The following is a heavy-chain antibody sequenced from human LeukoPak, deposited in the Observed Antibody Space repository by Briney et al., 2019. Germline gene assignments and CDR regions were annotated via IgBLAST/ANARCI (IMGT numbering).Heavy chain of an antibody. Sequence: SETLSLTCTVSGASFSSYYWGWIRQPPGKGLEWIGSIYYSGSTYYNPSLKSRVTISVDTSKNQFSLKLSSVTAADTAVYYCAREGVEWERHFDYWGQGTLVTVSS. CDR3: AREGVEWERHFDY. D-gene: IGHD1-26*01. CDR2: IYYSGST. V-gene: IGHV4-39*07. J-gene: IGHJ4*02. CDR1: GASFSSYY.